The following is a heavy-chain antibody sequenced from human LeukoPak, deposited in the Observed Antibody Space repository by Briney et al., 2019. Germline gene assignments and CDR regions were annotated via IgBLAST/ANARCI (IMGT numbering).Heavy chain of an antibody. CDR1: GFTFSGSA. D-gene: IGHD3-10*01. CDR2: IRGKADNYAT. Sequence: GGSLRLSCAASGFTFSGSAMHWVRQASGKGLEWLGRIRGKADNYATAYAASVKGRFTISRDDSKNTAYLQMNSLKTEDTALYYCNRQGSGQFAFDSWGQGTLVTVSS. V-gene: IGHV3-73*01. J-gene: IGHJ4*02. CDR3: NRQGSGQFAFDS.